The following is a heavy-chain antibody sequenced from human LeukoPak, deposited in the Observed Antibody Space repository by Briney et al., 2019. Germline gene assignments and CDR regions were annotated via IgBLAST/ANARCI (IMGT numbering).Heavy chain of an antibody. Sequence: GASVKVSCKASGYTFTSYDINWVRQATGQGLEWMGWINAGNGNTKYSQKFQGRVTITRDTSASTAYMELSSLRSEDTAVYYCARGRDRLLWFGELLKNAFDIWGQGTMVTVSS. CDR1: GYTFTSYD. CDR3: ARGRDRLLWFGELLKNAFDI. D-gene: IGHD3-10*01. CDR2: INAGNGNT. V-gene: IGHV1-3*01. J-gene: IGHJ3*02.